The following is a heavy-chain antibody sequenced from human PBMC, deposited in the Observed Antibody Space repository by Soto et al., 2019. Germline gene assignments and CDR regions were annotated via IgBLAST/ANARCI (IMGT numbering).Heavy chain of an antibody. J-gene: IGHJ4*02. Sequence: EVQLLESGGGLLQPGGSLRLSCASSGFTFSTYAMSWVRQAPVKGLEWVSGISGSGGSTYYADSVKGRFTISRDKSKSMLYRQMNGLRAEDTDIYYCAKGQPETVTYFDSWGQGTMVTVSS. CDR3: AKGQPETVTYFDS. CDR1: GFTFSTYA. CDR2: ISGSGGST. D-gene: IGHD1-1*01. V-gene: IGHV3-23*01.